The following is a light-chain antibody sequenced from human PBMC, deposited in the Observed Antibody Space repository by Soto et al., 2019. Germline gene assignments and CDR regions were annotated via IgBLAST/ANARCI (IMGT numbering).Light chain of an antibody. J-gene: IGLJ3*02. Sequence: QSVLTQPPSASGSPGQSVTISCTGTSSDVGAYNSVSWYQQHPGKAPRLMIYEVNKRPSGVPDRFSGSKSGNMASLTVSGLQAEDEADYYCNSHGGSSNFWVFGGGTKLTVL. V-gene: IGLV2-8*01. CDR3: NSHGGSSNFWV. CDR2: EVN. CDR1: SSDVGAYNS.